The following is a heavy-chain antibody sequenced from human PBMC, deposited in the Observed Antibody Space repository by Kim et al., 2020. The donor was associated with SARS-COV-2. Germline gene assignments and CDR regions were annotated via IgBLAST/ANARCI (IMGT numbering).Heavy chain of an antibody. J-gene: IGHJ6*02. D-gene: IGHD3-9*01. Sequence: GGSLRLSCAASGFTFSDYYMSWIRQAPGKGLEWVSYISSSGSTIYYADSVKGRFTISRDNAKNSLYLQMNSLRAEDTAVYYCARDNPDQALDYDILTGLSLNYYYYYGMDVWGQGTTVTVSS. CDR2: ISSSGSTI. V-gene: IGHV3-11*01. CDR3: ARDNPDQALDYDILTGLSLNYYYYYGMDV. CDR1: GFTFSDYY.